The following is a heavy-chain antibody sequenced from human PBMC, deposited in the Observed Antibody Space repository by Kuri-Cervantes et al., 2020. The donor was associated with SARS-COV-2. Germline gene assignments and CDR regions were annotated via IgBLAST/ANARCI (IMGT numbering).Heavy chain of an antibody. CDR1: GLTFSSYA. V-gene: IGHV4-59*01. D-gene: IGHD5-24*01. J-gene: IGHJ6*02. Sequence: GSLRLSCAASGLTFSSYAMSWVRQAPGKGLEWIGYIYYSGSTNYNPSLKSRATISVDTSKNQFSLKLSSVTAADTAVYYCARFETITGDDYYYGMDVWGQGTMVTVSS. CDR3: ARFETITGDDYYYGMDV. CDR2: IYYSGST.